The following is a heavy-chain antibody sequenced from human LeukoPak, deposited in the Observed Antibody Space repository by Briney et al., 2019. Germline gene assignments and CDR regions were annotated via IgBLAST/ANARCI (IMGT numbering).Heavy chain of an antibody. CDR2: IDHTGST. Sequence: SETLSLICSVSGDSISMHYWSWIRQPPGKGLEWIGYIDHTGSTNYNPSLNSRVTISRDTSKNHFSLELSSVTAADTAVYYCASLAIQLWSGFDPWGQGTLVTVSS. J-gene: IGHJ5*02. V-gene: IGHV4-59*11. CDR3: ASLAIQLWSGFDP. CDR1: GDSISMHY. D-gene: IGHD5-18*01.